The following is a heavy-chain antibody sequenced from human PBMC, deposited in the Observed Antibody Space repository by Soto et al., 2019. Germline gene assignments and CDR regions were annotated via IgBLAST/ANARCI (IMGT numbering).Heavy chain of an antibody. CDR1: GGSFSGYY. V-gene: IGHV4-34*01. CDR2: INHSGST. D-gene: IGHD5-18*01. Sequence: SETLSLTCAVYGGSFSGYYWSWIRQPPGKGLEWIGEINHSGSTNYNPSLKSRVTISVDTSKNQFSLKLSSVTAADTAVYYCARRGPSGTAMARSLYYFDYWGQGTLVTVSS. CDR3: ARRGPSGTAMARSLYYFDY. J-gene: IGHJ4*02.